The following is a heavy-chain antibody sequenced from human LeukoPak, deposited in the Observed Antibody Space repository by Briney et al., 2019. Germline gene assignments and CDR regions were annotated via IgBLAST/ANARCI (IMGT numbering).Heavy chain of an antibody. CDR2: ISYDGSNK. J-gene: IGHJ6*03. CDR3: ARDIAVAAIYCYMDV. V-gene: IGHV3-30*04. CDR1: GFTFSSYA. Sequence: GGSLRLSCAASGFTFSSYAMHWVRQAPGKGLEWVAVISYDGSNKYYADSVKGRFTISRDNSKNTLYLQMNSLRAEDTAVYYCARDIAVAAIYCYMDVWGKGTTVTVSS. D-gene: IGHD6-19*01.